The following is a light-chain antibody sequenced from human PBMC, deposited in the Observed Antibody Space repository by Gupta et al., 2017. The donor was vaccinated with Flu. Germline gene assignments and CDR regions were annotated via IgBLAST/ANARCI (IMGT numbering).Light chain of an antibody. V-gene: IGKV3-15*01. CDR2: GAS. CDR3: QQYNNWPPFS. CDR1: QTIRNN. J-gene: IGKJ2*03. Sequence: IVMTQSPATLSVSPGERATLSCRASQTIRNNLVWYQQKPGQAPRVLLYGASTRDTGIPARFSGSGCGTDFTLTISSLQSEDFAVYYCQQYNNWPPFSFGQGTRLEI.